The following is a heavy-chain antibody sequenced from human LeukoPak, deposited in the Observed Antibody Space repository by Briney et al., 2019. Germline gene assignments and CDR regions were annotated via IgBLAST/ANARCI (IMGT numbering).Heavy chain of an antibody. J-gene: IGHJ4*02. CDR2: IRQDGSDK. Sequence: GGSLRLSCAASGFTFSNYFMTWVRQAPGTGLEWVALIRQDGSDKYYVDSVKGRFTISRDNTKKSMFMQMNTLRLDDTPVYYCGRGAALNWNSGGIDYRRQGTLATVSS. V-gene: IGHV3-7*01. CDR1: GFTFSNYF. CDR3: GRGAALNWNSGGIDY. D-gene: IGHD1-1*01.